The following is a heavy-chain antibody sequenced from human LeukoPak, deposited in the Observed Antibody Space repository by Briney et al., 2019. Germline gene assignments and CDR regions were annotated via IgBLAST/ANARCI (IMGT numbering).Heavy chain of an antibody. CDR1: GFTFSSYG. J-gene: IGHJ4*02. V-gene: IGHV3-33*01. D-gene: IGHD3-22*01. CDR2: IWYDGSNK. Sequence: SGGSLRLSCAASGFTFSSYGTHWVRQAPGKGLEWVAVIWYDGSNKYYADSVKGRFTISRDNSKNTLYLQMNSLRAEDTAVYYCARDSRYYYDSSPYDYWGQGTLVTVSS. CDR3: ARDSRYYYDSSPYDY.